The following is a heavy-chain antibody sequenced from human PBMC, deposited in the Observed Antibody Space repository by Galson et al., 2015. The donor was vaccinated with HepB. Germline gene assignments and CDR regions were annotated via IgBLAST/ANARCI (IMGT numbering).Heavy chain of an antibody. V-gene: IGHV4-34*01. J-gene: IGHJ4*02. CDR3: ARGGGRVFGIKYYSDY. CDR2: INQSGST. CDR1: GGSFSSYY. Sequence: SETLSLTCAVYGGSFSSYYWSWIRQPPEKGLEWIGEINQSGSTNYNPSLRSRVTISVDTSKNQFSLRLTSVTAADTAVYYCARGGGRVFGIKYYSDYWGQGNLVTVSS. D-gene: IGHD3-3*01.